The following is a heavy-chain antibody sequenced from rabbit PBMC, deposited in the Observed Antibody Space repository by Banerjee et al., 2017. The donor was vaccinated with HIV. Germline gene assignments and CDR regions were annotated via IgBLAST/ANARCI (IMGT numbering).Heavy chain of an antibody. Sequence: LKETGGGLVQPGASLTLTCTASGFSFTSGYDMCWVRQALGKGLEWVASIYAGSSGTTYYANWAKGRFTISKTSSTTVTLQMTSLTAADTATYFCARDDASSGFHTLWGPGTLVTVS. J-gene: IGHJ4*01. CDR2: IYAGSSGTT. CDR3: ARDDASSGFHTL. V-gene: IGHV1S40*01. CDR1: GFSFTSGYD. D-gene: IGHD1-1*01.